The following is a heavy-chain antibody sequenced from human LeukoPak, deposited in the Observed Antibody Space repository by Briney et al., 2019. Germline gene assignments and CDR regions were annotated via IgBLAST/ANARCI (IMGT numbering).Heavy chain of an antibody. CDR3: ARDPVEWELLLDY. V-gene: IGHV3-7*01. D-gene: IGHD1-26*01. Sequence: GGSLRLSCAASGFTFSSYGMHWVRQAPGKRLEWVANMNIDGSEKYYADSAKGRFTISRDNARNSVYLQMNSLRVEDTAVYYCARDPVEWELLLDYWGQGTLVTVSS. CDR1: GFTFSSYG. J-gene: IGHJ4*02. CDR2: MNIDGSEK.